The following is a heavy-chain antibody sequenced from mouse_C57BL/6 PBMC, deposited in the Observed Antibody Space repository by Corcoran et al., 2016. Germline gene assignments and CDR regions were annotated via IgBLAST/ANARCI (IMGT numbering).Heavy chain of an antibody. J-gene: IGHJ1*03. CDR1: GYTFTDYN. D-gene: IGHD2-3*01. CDR3: ARGIYDGYYLYFDV. Sequence: EVQLQQSGPELVKPGASVKIPCKASGYTFTDYNMDWVKQSHGKSLEWIGDINPNNGGTIYNQKFKGKATLTVDKSSSTAYMELRSLTSEDTAVYYCARGIYDGYYLYFDVWGTGTTVTVSS. V-gene: IGHV1-18*01. CDR2: INPNNGGT.